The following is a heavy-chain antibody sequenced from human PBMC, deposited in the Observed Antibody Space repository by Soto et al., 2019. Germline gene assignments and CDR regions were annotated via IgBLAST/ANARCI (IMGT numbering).Heavy chain of an antibody. Sequence: QLQLQESGPGLVKPSETLSLTCTVSGGSISSRSYYWGWIRQPPGKGLEWIGSIYYSGSTYYNPYLKSSVEISLDRCKNQFSLNLSSVTAADTAVFYCARLWGLGYSAYEIDYWGQGTLVTVSS. CDR2: IYYSGST. CDR1: GGSISSRSYY. CDR3: ARLWGLGYSAYEIDY. V-gene: IGHV4-39*01. D-gene: IGHD5-12*01. J-gene: IGHJ4*02.